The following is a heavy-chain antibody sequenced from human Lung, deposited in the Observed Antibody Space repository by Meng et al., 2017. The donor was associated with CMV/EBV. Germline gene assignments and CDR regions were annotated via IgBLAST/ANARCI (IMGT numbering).Heavy chain of an antibody. Sequence: ASVKVSCKASGYSFTAYYKHWVRQAPGQGLEWMGWISPNSGGTNYAQRFQGRVTLTRDTSISTVYMELRRLTSDDTAVYFCARDFVVLPAATYFDYWVQGTLVTVSS. CDR2: ISPNSGGT. V-gene: IGHV1-2*02. J-gene: IGHJ4*02. CDR3: ARDFVVLPAATYFDY. CDR1: GYSFTAYY. D-gene: IGHD2-2*01.